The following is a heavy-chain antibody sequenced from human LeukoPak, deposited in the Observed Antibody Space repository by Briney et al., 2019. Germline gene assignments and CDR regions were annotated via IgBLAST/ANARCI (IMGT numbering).Heavy chain of an antibody. D-gene: IGHD4-17*01. CDR1: GGSISSSSYY. CDR2: IYYSGST. Sequence: SETLSLTCTVSGGSISSSSYYWGWIRQPPGKGLEWIGSIYYSGSTYYNPSLKSRVTISVDTSKNQFSLKLSSVTAADTAVYYCARHGGDYRDYYWFDPWGQGTLVTVSS. V-gene: IGHV4-39*01. CDR3: ARHGGDYRDYYWFDP. J-gene: IGHJ5*02.